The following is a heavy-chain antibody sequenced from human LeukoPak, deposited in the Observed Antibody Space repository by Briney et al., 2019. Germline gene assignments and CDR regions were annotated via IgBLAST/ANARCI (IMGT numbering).Heavy chain of an antibody. V-gene: IGHV4-59*01. D-gene: IGHD6-13*01. CDR2: IYYSGST. CDR3: ARLQTYSSSRHFDY. J-gene: IGHJ4*02. CDR1: GGSISSYY. Sequence: PSETLSLTCTVSGGSISSYYWSWLRQPPGKGLEWRGYIYYSGSTNYSPSLKSRVTISVDTSKNQFSLKLSSVTAADTAVYYCARLQTYSSSRHFDYWGQGTLVTVSS.